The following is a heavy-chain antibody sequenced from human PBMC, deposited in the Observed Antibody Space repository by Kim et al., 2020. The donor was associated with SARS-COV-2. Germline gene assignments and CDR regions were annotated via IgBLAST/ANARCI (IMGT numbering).Heavy chain of an antibody. CDR3: ARVGNYGDPRRDDY. CDR1: GGTFSSYA. D-gene: IGHD4-17*01. J-gene: IGHJ4*02. Sequence: SVKVSCKASGGTFSSYAISWVRQAPGQGLEWMGRIIPILGIANYAQKFQGRVTITADKSTSTAYMELSSLRSEDTAVYYCARVGNYGDPRRDDYWGQGTLVTVSS. V-gene: IGHV1-69*04. CDR2: IIPILGIA.